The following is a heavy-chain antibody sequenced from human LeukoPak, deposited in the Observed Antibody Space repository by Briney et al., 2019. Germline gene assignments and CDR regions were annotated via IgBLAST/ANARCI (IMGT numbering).Heavy chain of an antibody. D-gene: IGHD3-16*01. V-gene: IGHV4-59*01. J-gene: IGHJ4*02. CDR1: GDSISSYH. CDR3: ARVGRGDYVWGSYSFDY. Sequence: SETLSLTCTVSGDSISSYHWSWIRQPPGKGLGWIGYISYSGSTNCNPSLKSRVTISLDTSKNQFSLKLSSVTASDTAVYYCARVGRGDYVWGSYSFDYWGQGTLVTVSS. CDR2: ISYSGST.